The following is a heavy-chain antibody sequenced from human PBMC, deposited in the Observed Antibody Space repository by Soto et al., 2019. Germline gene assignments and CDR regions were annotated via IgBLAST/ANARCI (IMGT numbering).Heavy chain of an antibody. Sequence: QVQLVQSGAEVKKPGASVKVSCKASGYTFTSYAMHWVRQAPGQRLEWMGWSNAGNGNTKYSQKFQGRVTITKNTSASTAYMELSSLRSDDTAVYYCARGPLRNWFDPWGQGTLVTVSS. CDR1: GYTFTSYA. CDR2: SNAGNGNT. CDR3: ARGPLRNWFDP. D-gene: IGHD5-12*01. J-gene: IGHJ5*02. V-gene: IGHV1-3*01.